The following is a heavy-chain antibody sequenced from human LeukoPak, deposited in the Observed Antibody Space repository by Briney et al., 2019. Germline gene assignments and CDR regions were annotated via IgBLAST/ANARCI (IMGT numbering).Heavy chain of an antibody. CDR3: ARIPRYSGSQRSPDIAFDI. V-gene: IGHV5-51*01. Sequence: GESLKISCKGSGYSFTSYWIGWVRQMPGKGLEWMGIIYPGDSDTRYSPSFQGQVTISADKSISTAYLQWSSLKASDTAMYYCARIPRYSGSQRSPDIAFDIWGQGTMVTVSS. J-gene: IGHJ3*02. D-gene: IGHD1-26*01. CDR1: GYSFTSYW. CDR2: IYPGDSDT.